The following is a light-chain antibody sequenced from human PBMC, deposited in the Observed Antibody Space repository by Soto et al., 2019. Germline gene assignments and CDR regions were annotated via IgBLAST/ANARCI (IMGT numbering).Light chain of an antibody. CDR1: QYISSY. CDR3: QQSYSRPLT. J-gene: IGKJ3*01. V-gene: IGKV1-39*01. CDR2: GAS. Sequence: DIQMTQSPSSLSASVGDRVTITCRASQYISSYVNWYQQKPGKAPKFLIYGASDLQRGVPSRFSGSGSGTEISHTINSLQPEDCATYYCQQSYSRPLTFGPRTKMDIK.